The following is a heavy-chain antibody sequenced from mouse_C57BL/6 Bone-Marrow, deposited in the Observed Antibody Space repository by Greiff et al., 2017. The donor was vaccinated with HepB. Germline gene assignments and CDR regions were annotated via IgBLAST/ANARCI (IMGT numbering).Heavy chain of an antibody. D-gene: IGHD2-14*01. CDR2: ISNLAYSI. CDR1: GFTFSDYG. V-gene: IGHV5-15*01. J-gene: IGHJ1*03. CDR3: ARQGYGWYFDV. Sequence: DVQLQESGGGLVQPGGSLKLSCAASGFTFSDYGMAWVRQAPRKGPEWVAFISNLAYSIYYADTVTGRFTISRENAKNTLYLEMSSLRSEDTAMYYCARQGYGWYFDVWGTGTTVTVSS.